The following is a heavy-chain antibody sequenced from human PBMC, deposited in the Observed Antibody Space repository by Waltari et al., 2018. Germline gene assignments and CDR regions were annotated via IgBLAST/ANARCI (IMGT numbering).Heavy chain of an antibody. D-gene: IGHD3-22*01. CDR2: VDPEDGET. J-gene: IGHJ4*02. CDR3: VTMIVPKYFDY. Sequence: EVQLVQSGAEVKKPGATVKISCKASGYTFTDYYMHWGQQAPGKGLEWMGRVDPEDGETIYAEKFQGRVTITADTSTDTAYMELSSLRSEDTAVYYCVTMIVPKYFDYWGQGTLVTVSS. CDR1: GYTFTDYY. V-gene: IGHV1-69-2*01.